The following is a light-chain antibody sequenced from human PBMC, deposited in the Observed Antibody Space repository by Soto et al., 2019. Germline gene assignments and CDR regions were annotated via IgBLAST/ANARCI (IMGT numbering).Light chain of an antibody. CDR1: SSNIGSNT. CDR2: SNN. CDR3: AVWDDSLNGVV. J-gene: IGLJ2*01. V-gene: IGLV1-44*01. Sequence: QPVLTQPPSASGTPGQRVTISCSGSSSNIGSNTVNWYQQLPGTAPKVLIYSNNQRPSGVPDRFSGSKSGTSASLAISGLQSEDEADYYCAVWDDSLNGVVFGGGTKLTVL.